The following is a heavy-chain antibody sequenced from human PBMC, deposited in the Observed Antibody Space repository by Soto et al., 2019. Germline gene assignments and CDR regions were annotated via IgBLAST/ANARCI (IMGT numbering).Heavy chain of an antibody. J-gene: IGHJ4*02. D-gene: IGHD3-10*01. CDR2: IYSGGST. CDR1: GFTVSSNY. V-gene: IGHV3-53*01. Sequence: EVQLVESGGGVIQPGGSLRLSCAASGFTVSSNYMSWVRQAPGKGLEWVSVIYSGGSTYYADSVKGRFTISRDNPKNTLYLQMNSLRAEDTAVYYCARHITMAPLLVYWGQGTLVTVSS. CDR3: ARHITMAPLLVY.